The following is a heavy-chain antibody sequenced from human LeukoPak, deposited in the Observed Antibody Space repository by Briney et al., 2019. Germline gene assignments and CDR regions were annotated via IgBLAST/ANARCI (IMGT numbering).Heavy chain of an antibody. D-gene: IGHD3-10*01. J-gene: IGHJ3*02. CDR1: GGTFSSYA. CDR3: ARDGVRGSFDI. CDR2: ISAYNGNT. V-gene: IGHV1-18*01. Sequence: GASVKVSCKASGGTFSSYAISWVRQAPGQGLEWMGWISAYNGNTNYAQKLQGRVTMTTDTSTSTAYMELRSLRCDATAVYYCARDGVRGSFDIWGQGTMVTVSS.